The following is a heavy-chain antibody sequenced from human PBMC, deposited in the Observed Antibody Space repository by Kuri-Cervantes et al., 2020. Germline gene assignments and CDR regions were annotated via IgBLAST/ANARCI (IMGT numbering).Heavy chain of an antibody. CDR3: ARALFSTGYLPSYYSDY. V-gene: IGHV3-21*01. Sequence: GGSLRLSCAASGFTFSSYSMNWVRQAPGKGLEWVSSISSSSSYIYYADSVKGRFTISRDNAKNSLYLQMNSLRAEDTAVYYCARALFSTGYLPSYYSDYWGQGTLVTVSS. D-gene: IGHD3/OR15-3a*01. J-gene: IGHJ4*02. CDR2: ISSSSSYI. CDR1: GFTFSSYS.